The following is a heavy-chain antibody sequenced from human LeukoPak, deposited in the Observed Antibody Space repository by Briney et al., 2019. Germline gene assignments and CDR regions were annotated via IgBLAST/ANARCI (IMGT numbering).Heavy chain of an antibody. CDR2: MNPNSGNT. J-gene: IGHJ4*02. D-gene: IGHD6-6*01. V-gene: IGHV1-8*03. Sequence: ASVKVSCKASGYTFTNYDINWVRQATGQGLEWMGWMNPNSGNTGYAQKFQGRVTITRNTSISTAYMELSSLRSEDTAVYYCARTAARPAYFDYWGQGTLVTVSS. CDR3: ARTAARPAYFDY. CDR1: GYTFTNYD.